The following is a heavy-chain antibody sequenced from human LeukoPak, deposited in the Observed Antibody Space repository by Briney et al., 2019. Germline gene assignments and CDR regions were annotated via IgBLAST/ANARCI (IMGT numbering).Heavy chain of an antibody. CDR2: IYYSGST. CDR3: ARLGSAVVLMVYATPYYMDV. Sequence: SQTLSLTCTVSGGSINNGDYWSWIRQHPGKGLEWIGYIYYSGSTNYNPSLKSRVTIPVDTSKNQFSLKLSSVTAADTAVYYCARLGSAVVLMVYATPYYMDVWGKGTTVTVSS. D-gene: IGHD2-8*01. V-gene: IGHV4-30-4*01. J-gene: IGHJ6*03. CDR1: GGSINNGDY.